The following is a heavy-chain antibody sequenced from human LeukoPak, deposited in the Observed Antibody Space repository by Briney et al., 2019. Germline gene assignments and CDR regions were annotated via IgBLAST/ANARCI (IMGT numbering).Heavy chain of an antibody. D-gene: IGHD6-19*01. CDR3: ARSRGWYPNEAADY. CDR1: GYTFNSSY. Sequence: ASVKVSCKASGYTFNSSYMHWVRQAPGQGLEWMGIINPSDDSTRYAQKFQGRVTMTKDTSTNTVYMHLSSLSSEDTAVYYCARSRGWYPNEAADYWGQGTLVTVSS. CDR2: INPSDDST. V-gene: IGHV1-46*02. J-gene: IGHJ4*02.